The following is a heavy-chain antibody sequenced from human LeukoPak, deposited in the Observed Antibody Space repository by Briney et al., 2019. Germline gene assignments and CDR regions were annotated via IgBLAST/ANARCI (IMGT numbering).Heavy chain of an antibody. CDR1: GGTFSSYA. CDR2: ISYDGSNK. D-gene: IGHD1-26*01. Sequence: SCKASGGTFSSYAMHWVRQAPGKGLEWVAVISYDGSNKYYADSVKGRFTISRDNSKNTLYLQMNSLRAEDTAVYYCARGGLNPLNFFDYWGQGTLVTVSS. V-gene: IGHV3-30-3*01. CDR3: ARGGLNPLNFFDY. J-gene: IGHJ4*02.